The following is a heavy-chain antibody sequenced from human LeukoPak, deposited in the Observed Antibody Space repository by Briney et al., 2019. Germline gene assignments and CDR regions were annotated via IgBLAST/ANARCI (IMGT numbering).Heavy chain of an antibody. CDR1: GFTFSSYW. CDR3: ARDYYGSGSYYNIPVLLGSYYYYGMDV. J-gene: IGHJ6*02. CDR2: INSDGSST. D-gene: IGHD3-10*01. V-gene: IGHV3-74*01. Sequence: GGSLRLSCAASGFTFSSYWMHWVRQAPGKGLVWVSRINSDGSSTSYADSVKGRFTISRDNAKNTLYLQMNSLRAGDTAVYYCARDYYGSGSYYNIPVLLGSYYYYGMDVWGQGTTVTVSS.